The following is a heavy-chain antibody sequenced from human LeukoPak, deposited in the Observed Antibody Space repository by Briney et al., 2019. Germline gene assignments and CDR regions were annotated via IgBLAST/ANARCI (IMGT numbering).Heavy chain of an antibody. V-gene: IGHV3-23*01. CDR2: IYENGGTT. J-gene: IGHJ4*02. CDR3: AREDGYCSGGNCYSYFDS. CDR1: GFTFRSHA. D-gene: IGHD2-15*01. Sequence: PGGSLRLSCVGSGFTFRSHAMSWVRQAPEKGLEFVSGIYENGGTTYYADSVKGRFSISRDNSKNTLYLQMDSLRGEDTAVYFCAREDGYCSGGNCYSYFDSWGQGTLVTVSS.